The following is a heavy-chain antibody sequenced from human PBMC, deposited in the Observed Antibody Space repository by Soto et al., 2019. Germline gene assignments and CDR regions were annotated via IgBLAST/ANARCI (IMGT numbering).Heavy chain of an antibody. J-gene: IGHJ6*03. V-gene: IGHV3-21*01. Sequence: PGGSLRLSCAASGFTFSSYSLSWVRQAPGKGLEWVSSISSRSSYIYFGDTVKGRFTISRDNAKNSLYLQMNSLRAEDTAVYYCARVAYYGSGRVDYYYMDVWGKGTTVTVSS. D-gene: IGHD3-10*01. CDR3: ARVAYYGSGRVDYYYMDV. CDR1: GFTFSSYS. CDR2: ISSRSSYI.